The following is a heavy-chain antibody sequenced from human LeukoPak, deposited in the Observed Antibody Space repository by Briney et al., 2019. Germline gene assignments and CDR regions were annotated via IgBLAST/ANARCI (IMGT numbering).Heavy chain of an antibody. CDR3: ARVLVYCSSTSCYTGESWFDP. J-gene: IGHJ5*02. CDR1: GYTLTSYG. D-gene: IGHD2-2*02. V-gene: IGHV1-18*01. Sequence: EASVKVSCKASGYTLTSYGISWVRQAPGQGLEWMGWISAYNGNTNYAQKLQGRVTMTTDTSTSTAYMELRSLRSDDTAVYYCARVLVYCSSTSCYTGESWFDPWGQGTLVTVSS. CDR2: ISAYNGNT.